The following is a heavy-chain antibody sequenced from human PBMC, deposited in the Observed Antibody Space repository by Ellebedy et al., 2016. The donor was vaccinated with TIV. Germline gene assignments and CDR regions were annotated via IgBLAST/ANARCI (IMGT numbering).Heavy chain of an antibody. CDR2: SYHSGCT. Sequence: MPSETLSLTCAVSGGSISSNKWWGWVRQSPGKGLEWIGESYHSGCTSYNPSLKSRVTISLDKSKSQVYLKVRSVTAADTAVYYCARLRYTSGWYAAFDVWGQGTMVTVSS. CDR3: ARLRYTSGWYAAFDV. D-gene: IGHD6-19*01. V-gene: IGHV4-4*02. J-gene: IGHJ3*01. CDR1: GGSISSNKW.